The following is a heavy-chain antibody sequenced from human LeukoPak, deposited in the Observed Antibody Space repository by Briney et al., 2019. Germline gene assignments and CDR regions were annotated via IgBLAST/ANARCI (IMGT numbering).Heavy chain of an antibody. CDR3: ARVEGGDYYDSSGQVSIDY. J-gene: IGHJ4*02. Sequence: ASVKVSCKASGYTFTSYYMHWVRQAPGQGLERMGIINPSGGSTSYAQKFQDRVTMTRDTSTSTVYMELSSLRSEDTAVYYCARVEGGDYYDSSGQVSIDYWGQGTLVTVSS. CDR2: INPSGGST. V-gene: IGHV1-46*01. D-gene: IGHD3-22*01. CDR1: GYTFTSYY.